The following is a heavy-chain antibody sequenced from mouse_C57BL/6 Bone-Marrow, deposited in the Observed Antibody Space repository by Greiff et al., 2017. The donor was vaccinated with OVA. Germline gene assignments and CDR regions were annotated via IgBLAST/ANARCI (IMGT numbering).Heavy chain of an antibody. CDR1: GFNIKDDY. CDR3: TTMGN. V-gene: IGHV14-4*01. J-gene: IGHJ3*01. Sequence: VHVKQSGAELVRPGASVKLSCTASGFNIKDDYMHWVKQRPEQGLEWIGWIDPENGDTEYASKFQGKATITADTSSNTAYLQLSSLTSEDTAVYYCTTMGNWGQGTLVTVSA. D-gene: IGHD1-1*02. CDR2: IDPENGDT.